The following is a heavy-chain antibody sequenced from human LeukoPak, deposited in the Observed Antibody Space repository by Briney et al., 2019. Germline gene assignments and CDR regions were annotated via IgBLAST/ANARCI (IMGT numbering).Heavy chain of an antibody. J-gene: IGHJ4*02. CDR1: AVTFNNYW. CDR2: IYPGDSET. Sequence: GESLKISCKGSAVTFNNYWIGWVRQLPGKGLDWMGIIYPGDSETRYSPSFQGQVTMSVDKSINTAYLHWGSLKASDTAIYFCARLSTRLLDHWGQGTRVTVSS. CDR3: ARLSTRLLDH. V-gene: IGHV5-51*01. D-gene: IGHD3-3*01.